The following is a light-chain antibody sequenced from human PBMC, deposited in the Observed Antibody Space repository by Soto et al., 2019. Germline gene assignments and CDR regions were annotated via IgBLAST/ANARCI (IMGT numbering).Light chain of an antibody. CDR1: QSVSSNY. CDR2: RAS. V-gene: IGKV3-20*01. CDR3: QQYGNSPLT. J-gene: IGKJ4*01. Sequence: EIVLTQSPGTLSLSPGERATLSCRASQSVSSNYLAWYQQKPGQAPKVLIYRASSRATGIPYRFSGSGSGTDFTLTISRLEPEDFAVYYCQQYGNSPLTFGGGTKVDIK.